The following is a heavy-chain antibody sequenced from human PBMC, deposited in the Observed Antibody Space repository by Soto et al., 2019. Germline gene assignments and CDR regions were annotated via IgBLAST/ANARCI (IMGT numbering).Heavy chain of an antibody. V-gene: IGHV1-18*01. Sequence: ASVKVSCKASGYTFTSYGISWVRQAPGQGLEWMGWISAYNGNTNYAQKLQGRVTMTTDTSTSTAYMELRSLRSDDTAVYYCARDAYYYDSSGYYCFDYWGQGTLVTGLL. CDR2: ISAYNGNT. J-gene: IGHJ4*02. D-gene: IGHD3-22*01. CDR1: GYTFTSYG. CDR3: ARDAYYYDSSGYYCFDY.